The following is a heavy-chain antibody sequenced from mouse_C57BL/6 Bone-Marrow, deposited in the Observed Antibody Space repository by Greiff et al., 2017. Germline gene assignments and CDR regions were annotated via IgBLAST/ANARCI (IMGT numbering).Heavy chain of an antibody. V-gene: IGHV1-81*01. J-gene: IGHJ1*03. CDR1: GYTFTSYG. CDR2: IYPRSGNT. D-gene: IGHD4-1*01. Sequence: VKVVESGAELARPGASVKLSCKASGYTFTSYGISWVKQRTGQGLEWIGEIYPRSGNTYYNEKFKGKATLTADKSSSTAYMELRSLTSEDSAVYFCARSSLGFDVWGTGTTVTVSS. CDR3: ARSSLGFDV.